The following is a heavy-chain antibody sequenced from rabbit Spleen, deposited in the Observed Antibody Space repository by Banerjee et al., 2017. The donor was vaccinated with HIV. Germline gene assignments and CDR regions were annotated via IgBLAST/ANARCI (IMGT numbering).Heavy chain of an antibody. CDR2: FYTGSGNT. CDR1: GFSFSSAYD. J-gene: IGHJ4*01. Sequence: QSLEESGGDLVKPGASLTLTCTASGFSFSSAYDMCWVRQAPGKGLNWIGCFYTGSGNTQYASWAKGRFTISKPSSTKVTLQMTSLTGADTATYFCARAGHMSDTYLNYFDLWGPGTLVTVS. D-gene: IGHD7-1*01. V-gene: IGHV1S40*01. CDR3: ARAGHMSDTYLNYFDL.